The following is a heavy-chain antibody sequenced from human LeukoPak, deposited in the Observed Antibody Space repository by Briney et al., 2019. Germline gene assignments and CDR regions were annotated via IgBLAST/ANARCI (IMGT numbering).Heavy chain of an antibody. V-gene: IGHV4-31*03. CDR2: IHYSGNT. J-gene: IGHJ4*02. D-gene: IGHD3-10*01. Sequence: SETLSLTCTVSDDSISSVGYYWTWIRQYPGKGLEWIGYIHYSGNTYYNPSLKSRVTISVDTSKNHFSLKLSSVTAADTAVYFCARTYGSGSYYSDYWGQGTLVTVSS. CDR3: ARTYGSGSYYSDY. CDR1: DDSISSVGYY.